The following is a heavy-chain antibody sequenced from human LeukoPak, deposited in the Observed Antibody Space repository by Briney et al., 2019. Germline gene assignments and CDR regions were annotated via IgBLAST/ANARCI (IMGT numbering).Heavy chain of an antibody. J-gene: IGHJ6*02. Sequence: SEALSLTCTVSGGSISSSSYYWGWIRQPPGKGLEWIGSIYYSGSTYYNPSLKSRVTISVDTSKNQFSLKLSSVTAADTAVYYCARQKYGFWKGYYGMDVWGQGTTVTVSS. V-gene: IGHV4-39*01. CDR2: IYYSGST. CDR1: GGSISSSSYY. D-gene: IGHD3-3*01. CDR3: ARQKYGFWKGYYGMDV.